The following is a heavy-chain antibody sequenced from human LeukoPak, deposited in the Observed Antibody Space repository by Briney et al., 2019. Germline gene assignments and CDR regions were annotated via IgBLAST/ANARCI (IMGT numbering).Heavy chain of an antibody. D-gene: IGHD3-10*01. Sequence: GASVKVSCKASGYTFTDYFIHWVRQAPGQGLEWMGWINPNSGGTTYAQKFQGRVTMTRDTSISTAYMELSRLRSDDTAVYYCARVTRDHVLGWFGIDYWGQGTLVTVSS. J-gene: IGHJ4*02. V-gene: IGHV1-2*02. CDR2: INPNSGGT. CDR1: GYTFTDYF. CDR3: ARVTRDHVLGWFGIDY.